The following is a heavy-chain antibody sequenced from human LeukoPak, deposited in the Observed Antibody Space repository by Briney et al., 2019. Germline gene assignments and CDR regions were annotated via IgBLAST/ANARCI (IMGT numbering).Heavy chain of an antibody. J-gene: IGHJ4*02. Sequence: ASVTVSFKSSVYTFTIYGISWVRQAPGQGLEWMGWISAYNGNTNYAQKLQGRVTMTTDTSTSTAYMELRSPRSDDTAVYYCARLGFGELLTHIDYWGQGTLVTVSS. CDR1: VYTFTIYG. CDR2: ISAYNGNT. CDR3: ARLGFGELLTHIDY. D-gene: IGHD3-10*01. V-gene: IGHV1-18*01.